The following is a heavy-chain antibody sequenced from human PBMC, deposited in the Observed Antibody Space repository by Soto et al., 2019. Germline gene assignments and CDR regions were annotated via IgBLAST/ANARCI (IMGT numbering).Heavy chain of an antibody. CDR2: LRAYTGNT. J-gene: IGHJ6*02. D-gene: IGHD2-21*01. CDR1: GYTFITYG. Sequence: QVQLVQSGAEVKKPGASVKVSCKASGYTFITYGLSWVRQAPGQGLEWMGWLRAYTGNTNYAQKLQGRVTLTTDTATIKGYMEMRSLRSADTAVYYCARVRIHRDEVLKGDRDRDGMDVWGQGTTVTVAS. V-gene: IGHV1-18*01. CDR3: ARVRIHRDEVLKGDRDRDGMDV.